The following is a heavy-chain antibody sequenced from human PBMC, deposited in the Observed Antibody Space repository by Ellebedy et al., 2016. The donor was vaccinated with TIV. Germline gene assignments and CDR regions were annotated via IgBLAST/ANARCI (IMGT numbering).Heavy chain of an antibody. V-gene: IGHV1-18*04. CDR2: IRAYNGNT. CDR3: ATTPSDDNLTGYYGPNSDY. Sequence: ASVKVSCKASCCTFTSYGISWVRHPPGQLLEWMGSIRAYNGNTNYAQKLQGRVTMTTETSTSTVYMELRSLRSDDTAVNYCATTPSDDNLTGYYGPNSDYWGQGTLVTVSS. J-gene: IGHJ4*02. D-gene: IGHD3-9*01. CDR1: CCTFTSYG.